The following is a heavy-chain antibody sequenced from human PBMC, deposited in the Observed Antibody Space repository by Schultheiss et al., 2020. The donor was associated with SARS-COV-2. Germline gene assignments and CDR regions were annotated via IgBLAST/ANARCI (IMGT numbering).Heavy chain of an antibody. Sequence: SETLSLTCTVSGGSISSYYWSWIRQPPGKGLEWIAYIFYSGSTNYNPSLKSRVTISVDTSKNQFSLKLSSVTAADTAVYYCARDTYYGSGSYLHGMDVWGQGTTVTVSS. CDR2: IFYSGST. D-gene: IGHD3-10*01. CDR3: ARDTYYGSGSYLHGMDV. J-gene: IGHJ6*02. CDR1: GGSISSYY. V-gene: IGHV4-59*01.